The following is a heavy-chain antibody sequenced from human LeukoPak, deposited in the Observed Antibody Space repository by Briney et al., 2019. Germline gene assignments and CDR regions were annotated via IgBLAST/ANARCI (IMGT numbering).Heavy chain of an antibody. J-gene: IGHJ4*02. CDR3: ARERDSSVDY. D-gene: IGHD2-21*02. Sequence: SETLSLTCTVSSGAISTSHWLSWVRQPPGKGLEWIGEIYGSGNTNYNPSLKSRVTMSVDKTRIHLSLKLHSVTAADTAVYYCARERDSSVDYWGQGTLVTVSS. CDR2: IYGSGNT. CDR1: SGAISTSHW. V-gene: IGHV4-4*02.